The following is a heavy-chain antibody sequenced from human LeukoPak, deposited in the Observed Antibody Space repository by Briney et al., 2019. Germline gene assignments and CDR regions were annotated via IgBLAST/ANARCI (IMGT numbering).Heavy chain of an antibody. Sequence: GGSLRLSCVASGFTFTGHSMHWVRQAPGKGLEWVAVVADDEKTIFYADSLKGRFTVSRDNSKNSLYLQMNSLRAEDTAVYYCARDSGAFDIWGQGTMVTVSS. V-gene: IGHV3-30*04. J-gene: IGHJ3*02. D-gene: IGHD3-10*01. CDR3: ARDSGAFDI. CDR2: VADDEKTI. CDR1: GFTFTGHS.